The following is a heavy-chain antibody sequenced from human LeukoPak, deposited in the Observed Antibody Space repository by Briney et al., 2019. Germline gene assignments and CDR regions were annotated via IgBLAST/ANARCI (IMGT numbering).Heavy chain of an antibody. V-gene: IGHV1-18*01. CDR2: ISAYNGNT. D-gene: IGHD1-7*01. J-gene: IGHJ4*02. Sequence: ASVKVSCKASGYTFTSYGISWVRQAPGQGLEWMGWISAYNGNTNYAQKLQGRVTMTTDTSTSTAYTELRSLRSDDTAVYYCARGTGITGTTGMYYFDYWGQGTLVTVSS. CDR3: ARGTGITGTTGMYYFDY. CDR1: GYTFTSYG.